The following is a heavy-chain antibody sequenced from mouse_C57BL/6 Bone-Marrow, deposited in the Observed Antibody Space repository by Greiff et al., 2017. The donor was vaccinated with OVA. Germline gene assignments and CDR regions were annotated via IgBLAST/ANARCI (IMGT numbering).Heavy chain of an antibody. V-gene: IGHV1-18*01. Sequence: VQLQQSGPELVKPGASVKIPCKASGYTFTDYNMDWVKQSHGKSLEWIGDINPNNGGTIYNQKFKGKATLTVDKSSSTAYMELRSLTSEDTAVYYCTRSGSSYWYFDVWGTGTTVTVSS. CDR2: INPNNGGT. J-gene: IGHJ1*03. D-gene: IGHD1-1*01. CDR1: GYTFTDYN. CDR3: TRSGSSYWYFDV.